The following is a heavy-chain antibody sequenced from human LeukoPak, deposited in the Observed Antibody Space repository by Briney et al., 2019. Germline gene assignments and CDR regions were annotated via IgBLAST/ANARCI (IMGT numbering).Heavy chain of an antibody. CDR3: AGGTAMVSTDY. CDR2: IYYSGGT. CDR1: GGSISSYY. V-gene: IGHV4-59*01. D-gene: IGHD5-18*01. Sequence: PETLSLTCTVSGGSISSYYWSWIRQPPGKGLEWIGYIYYSGGTNYNPSLKSRVTISVDTSKNQFSLKLSSVTAADTAVYYCAGGTAMVSTDYWGQGTLVTVSS. J-gene: IGHJ4*02.